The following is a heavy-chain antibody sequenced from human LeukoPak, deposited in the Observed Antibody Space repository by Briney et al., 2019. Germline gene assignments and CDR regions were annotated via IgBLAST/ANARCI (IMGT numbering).Heavy chain of an antibody. CDR1: GYSFTSFL. J-gene: IGHJ4*02. Sequence: ESLKIYCQGSGYSFTSFLIAWVRQMPGKGLEWMGIIQPGDSDTRYSPSFQGQVTITADKSISTAYLQWSSLKASDTAMYYCARQITVVAPSDYWGQGTLVTVSS. CDR2: IQPGDSDT. D-gene: IGHD4-23*01. CDR3: ARQITVVAPSDY. V-gene: IGHV5-51*01.